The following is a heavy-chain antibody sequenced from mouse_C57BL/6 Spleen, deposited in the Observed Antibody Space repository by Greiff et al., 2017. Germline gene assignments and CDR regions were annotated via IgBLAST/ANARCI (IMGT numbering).Heavy chain of an antibody. Sequence: QVQLKQSGAELVKPGASVKISCKASGYAFSSYWMNWVKQRPGKGLEWIGQIYPGDGDTNYNGKFKGKATLTADKSSSTAYMQLSSLTSEDSAVYFCAREGSYRGFDYWGQGTTLTVSS. CDR1: GYAFSSYW. D-gene: IGHD1-3*01. V-gene: IGHV1-80*01. J-gene: IGHJ2*01. CDR2: IYPGDGDT. CDR3: AREGSYRGFDY.